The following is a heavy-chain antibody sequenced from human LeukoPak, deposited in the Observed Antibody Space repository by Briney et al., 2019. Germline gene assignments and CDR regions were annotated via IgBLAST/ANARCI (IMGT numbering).Heavy chain of an antibody. V-gene: IGHV3-21*01. CDR1: GFTFSSYS. J-gene: IGHJ4*02. Sequence: GGSLRLSCAASGFTFSSYSMNWVRQAPGKGLEWVSSISSSSYIYYAGSVKGRFTISRDNAKNSLYLQMNSLRAEGTAVYYCARDFSMGLDYWGQGTLVTVSS. D-gene: IGHD3-10*01. CDR2: ISSSSYI. CDR3: ARDFSMGLDY.